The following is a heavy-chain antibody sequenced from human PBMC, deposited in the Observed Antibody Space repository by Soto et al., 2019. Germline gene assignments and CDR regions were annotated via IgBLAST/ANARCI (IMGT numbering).Heavy chain of an antibody. J-gene: IGHJ5*02. D-gene: IGHD3-10*01. CDR2: ISYDGSNK. CDR3: AKDYDPDYYGSGSLLFNWFDP. CDR1: GFTFSSYG. Sequence: HPGGSLRLSCAASGFTFSSYGMHWVRQAPGKGLEWVAVISYDGSNKYYADSVKGRFTISRDNSKNTLYLQMNSLRAEDTAVYYCAKDYDPDYYGSGSLLFNWFDPWGQGTLVTVSS. V-gene: IGHV3-30*18.